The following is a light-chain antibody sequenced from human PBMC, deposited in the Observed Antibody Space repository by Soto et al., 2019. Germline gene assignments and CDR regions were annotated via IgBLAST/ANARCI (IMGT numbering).Light chain of an antibody. CDR3: LLYYYLLLT. CDR2: AAS. CDR1: QTISSL. V-gene: IGKV1-5*01. J-gene: IGKJ5*01. Sequence: DIEMTLSPATLSVSNGERVTITCRASQTISSLLAWYQQKPGREPTLLIYAASSLQGGVPSGRSGSGAGRDFTITIISMQDEDFTPYYCLLYYYLLLTFG.